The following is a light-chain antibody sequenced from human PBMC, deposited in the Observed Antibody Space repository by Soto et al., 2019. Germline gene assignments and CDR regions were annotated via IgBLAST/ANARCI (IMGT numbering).Light chain of an antibody. V-gene: IGKV3-20*01. CDR2: GAS. CDR1: QSVSNNY. Sequence: IVLTQSPGTLCLSPGEIATLSCRASQSVSNNYLAWYQQKPGQAPRLLIYGASNRATGIPDRFSGSGSGTDLTLNIRRLEPEDFPVYYCQQYGSSGTVGQGTKV. J-gene: IGKJ1*01. CDR3: QQYGSSGT.